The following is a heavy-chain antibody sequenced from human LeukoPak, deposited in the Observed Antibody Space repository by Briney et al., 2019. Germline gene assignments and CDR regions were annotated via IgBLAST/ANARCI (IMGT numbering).Heavy chain of an antibody. CDR1: GLTFSSCA. CDR3: AREGLLWFGELSYYYYGMDV. D-gene: IGHD3-10*01. V-gene: IGHV3-66*01. J-gene: IGHJ6*02. Sequence: PGGSLRLSCAASGLTFSSCAMMWLRQAPGKGLEWVSVIYSGGSTYYTDSVKGRFTISRDNAKNTLYLQMNSLRAEDTAVYYCAREGLLWFGELSYYYYGMDVWGQGTTVTVSS. CDR2: IYSGGST.